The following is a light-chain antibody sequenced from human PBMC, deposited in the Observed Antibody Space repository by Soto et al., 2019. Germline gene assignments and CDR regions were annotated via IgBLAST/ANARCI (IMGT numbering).Light chain of an antibody. Sequence: IQMTQSPSSLSASVGDRVTITCRASQSISSYLNWYQQKPGKAPKLLIYAASSLQSGVPSRFSGSGSGTDFTLTISSLQPEDFATYYCQQSYSTPPVTFGQGTKVEIK. CDR2: AAS. CDR3: QQSYSTPPVT. V-gene: IGKV1-39*01. CDR1: QSISSY. J-gene: IGKJ1*01.